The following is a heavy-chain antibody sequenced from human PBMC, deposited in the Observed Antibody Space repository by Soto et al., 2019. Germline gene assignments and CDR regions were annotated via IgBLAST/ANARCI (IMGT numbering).Heavy chain of an antibody. CDR3: IPMMSSGYCYRPFEY. J-gene: IGHJ4*02. CDR2: IKSKTDGGTT. D-gene: IGHD5-18*01. CDR1: DVTFTNAW. V-gene: IGHV3-15*07. Sequence: EVQLVESGGGLVKPGGSLTLSCAASDVTFTNAWMNLVRQAPGKGLEWVGRIKSKTDGGTTDYAEPVKGRFAISRDDSKTTLYLQMNSLKTEDTALYYCIPMMSSGYCYRPFEYCGQGALVTVSS.